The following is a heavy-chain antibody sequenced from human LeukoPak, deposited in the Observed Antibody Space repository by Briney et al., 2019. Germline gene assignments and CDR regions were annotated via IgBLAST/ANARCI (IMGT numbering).Heavy chain of an antibody. V-gene: IGHV3-23*01. J-gene: IGHJ4*02. CDR3: AKDAGLIVGATDY. CDR1: GFTFSSSA. CDR2: IRTSGGAT. D-gene: IGHD1-26*01. Sequence: SGGSLRLSCAASGFTFSSSAMNWVRQAPGKGLEWVSSIRTSGGATYYADSVKGRFTISRDNSKNTLYLQMNSLRAEDTAVYYCAKDAGLIVGATDYWGQGTLVTVSS.